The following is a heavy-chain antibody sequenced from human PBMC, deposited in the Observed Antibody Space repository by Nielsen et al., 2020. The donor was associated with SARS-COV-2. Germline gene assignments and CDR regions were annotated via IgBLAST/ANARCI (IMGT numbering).Heavy chain of an antibody. D-gene: IGHD3-3*01. CDR3: ARVGDDFWSGYYMGFDY. CDR1: GFTFSNFA. CDR2: ISYDGNE. Sequence: GESLKISCAASGFTFSNFAMHWVRQAPGKGLEWMTIISYDGNEHYADSVKGRFIVSRDNAKNSLYLQMNSLRAEDTAVYYCARVGDDFWSGYYMGFDYWGQGTLVTVSS. J-gene: IGHJ4*02. V-gene: IGHV3-30*04.